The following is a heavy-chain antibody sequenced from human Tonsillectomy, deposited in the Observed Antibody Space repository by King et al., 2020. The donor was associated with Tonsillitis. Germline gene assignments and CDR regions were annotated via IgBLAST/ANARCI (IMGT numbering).Heavy chain of an antibody. CDR3: ARDRGMISGSHWYFDL. D-gene: IGHD3-16*01. J-gene: IGHJ2*01. CDR1: GYTFTGYY. CDR2: INPNSGGT. Sequence: VQLVESGAEVKKPGASVKVSCKASGYTFTGYYMHWVRQAPGQGLEWMAWINPNSGGTNYAQKFQGRVTMTRDTSISTAYMELSRLRSDATAVYYCARDRGMISGSHWYFDLWGRGTLVTVSS. V-gene: IGHV1-2*02.